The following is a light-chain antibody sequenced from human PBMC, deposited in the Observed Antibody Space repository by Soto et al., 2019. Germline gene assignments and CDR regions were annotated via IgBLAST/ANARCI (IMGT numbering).Light chain of an antibody. J-gene: IGLJ3*02. Sequence: QSVLTQPPSASGTPGQSITISCSGSSSNIGSQYVYWYQQLPGTAPTVVIYKNNERPSGVPDRSSGSKSGTSASLAISGLRSEDEADYYCAAWDDSLSGRVFGGGTKLTVL. CDR1: SSNIGSQY. CDR2: KNN. CDR3: AAWDDSLSGRV. V-gene: IGLV1-47*01.